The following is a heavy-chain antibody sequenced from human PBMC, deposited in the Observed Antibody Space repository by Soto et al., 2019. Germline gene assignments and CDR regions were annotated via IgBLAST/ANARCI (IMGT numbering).Heavy chain of an antibody. CDR2: IYYSGST. CDR1: DGSISISSYC. V-gene: IGHV4-39*01. Sequence: SETLCITCIFSDGSISISSYCWGWIRQPPGKGLEWIGSIYYSGSTYYNPSLKSRVTISVDTSKNQFSLKLSSVTAADTAVFYCARHRASNWFDPWGQGAMVTVSS. D-gene: IGHD5-12*01. J-gene: IGHJ5*02. CDR3: ARHRASNWFDP.